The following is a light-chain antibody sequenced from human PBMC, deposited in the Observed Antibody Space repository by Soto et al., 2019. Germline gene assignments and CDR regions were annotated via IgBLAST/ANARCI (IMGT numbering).Light chain of an antibody. J-gene: IGLJ1*01. CDR3: SSYAGSSDIV. CDR1: SSDVGGYNF. CDR2: AVT. Sequence: QSVLTQPPSASGSPGQSVTISCTGTSSDVGGYNFVSWYQQHPGRAPKLIISAVTNRPSGVPDRFSGSKSGNTASLTVSGLLADDEADYYCSSYAGSSDIVFGTGTKVTVL. V-gene: IGLV2-8*01.